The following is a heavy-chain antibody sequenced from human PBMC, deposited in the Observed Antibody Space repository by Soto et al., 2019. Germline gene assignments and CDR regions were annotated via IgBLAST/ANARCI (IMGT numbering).Heavy chain of an antibody. CDR3: AKTGDSSSSFDY. CDR2: ISYDGSNK. D-gene: IGHD6-6*01. Sequence: QVQLVESGGGVVQPERSLRLSCAASGFTFSSYGMHWVRQAPGKGLEWVAVISYDGSNKYYADSVKGRFTISRDNSKNTLYLQMNSLRAEDTAVYYCAKTGDSSSSFDYWGQGTLVTVSS. J-gene: IGHJ4*02. CDR1: GFTFSSYG. V-gene: IGHV3-30*18.